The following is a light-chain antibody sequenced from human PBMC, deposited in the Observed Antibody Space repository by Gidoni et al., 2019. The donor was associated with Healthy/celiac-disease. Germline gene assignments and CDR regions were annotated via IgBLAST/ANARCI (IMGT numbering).Light chain of an antibody. V-gene: IGKV1-39*01. J-gene: IGKJ1*01. CDR1: QSISSY. CDR3: QQSYSTPPWT. CDR2: AAS. Sequence: DIQMTQSPSSLSASVGDRVTITCRASQSISSYLNWYQQKPRKAPKLLIYAASSLQSGVPSRFSGSGSGTDFTLTISSLQPEDFANYYCQQSYSTPPWTFGQGTKVEIK.